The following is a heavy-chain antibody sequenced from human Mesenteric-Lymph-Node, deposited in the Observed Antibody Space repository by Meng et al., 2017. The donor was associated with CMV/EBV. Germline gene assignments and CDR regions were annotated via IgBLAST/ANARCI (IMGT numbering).Heavy chain of an antibody. D-gene: IGHD2-2*01. CDR3: ARGYCSSTSCFLTQYYYYYGMDV. CDR2: INPSGGST. CDR1: GYTFTSYY. V-gene: IGHV1-46*01. Sequence: VSVKVSCKASGYTFTSYYMHWVRQAPGQGLEWMGIINPSGGSTSYAQKFQGRVTMTRDTSTSTVYMELSSLRSEDTAVYYCARGYCSSTSCFLTQYYYYYGMDVWGQGTTVTVSS. J-gene: IGHJ6*02.